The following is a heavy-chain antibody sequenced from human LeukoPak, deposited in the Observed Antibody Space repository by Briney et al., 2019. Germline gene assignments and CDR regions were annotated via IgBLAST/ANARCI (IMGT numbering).Heavy chain of an antibody. Sequence: GGSLRLSCAASGFTFSSYWMHWVRQAPGKGLVWVSRIKSDGSTNYADAVKGRFTISRDNAKSTLSLQMNSLRAEDTGVYYCARAPSEIGGYYPEYFRHWGQGTLVTVSS. CDR3: ARAPSEIGGYYPEYFRH. V-gene: IGHV3-74*01. J-gene: IGHJ1*01. CDR2: IKSDGST. D-gene: IGHD3-22*01. CDR1: GFTFSSYW.